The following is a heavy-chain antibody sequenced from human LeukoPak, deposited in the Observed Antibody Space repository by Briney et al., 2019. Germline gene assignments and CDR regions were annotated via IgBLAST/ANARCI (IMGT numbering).Heavy chain of an antibody. J-gene: IGHJ6*02. CDR3: ARVSGYDYHYYYYGMDV. V-gene: IGHV1-18*01. Sequence: ASVKVSCKASGYTFTSYGISWVRQAPGQGLEWMGWISAYNGNTNYAQKLQGRVTMTTDASTSTAYMELRSLRSDDTAVYYCARVSGYDYHYYYYGMDVGGQGTRVTVSS. CDR1: GYTFTSYG. D-gene: IGHD5-12*01. CDR2: ISAYNGNT.